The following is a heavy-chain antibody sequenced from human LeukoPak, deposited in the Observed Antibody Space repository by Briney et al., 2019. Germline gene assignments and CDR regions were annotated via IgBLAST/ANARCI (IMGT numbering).Heavy chain of an antibody. CDR3: AREGYSSGWYLNRAYYMDV. CDR1: GFTFSSYW. Sequence: GGSLRLSCAASGFTFSSYWMSWVRQAPGKGLEWVANIKQDGSEKYYVDSVKGRFTISRDNAKNSLYLQMNGLRAEDTAVYYCAREGYSSGWYLNRAYYMDVWGKGTTVTVSS. V-gene: IGHV3-7*01. J-gene: IGHJ6*03. D-gene: IGHD6-19*01. CDR2: IKQDGSEK.